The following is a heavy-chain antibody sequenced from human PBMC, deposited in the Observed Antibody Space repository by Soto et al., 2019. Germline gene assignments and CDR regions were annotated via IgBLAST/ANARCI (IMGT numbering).Heavy chain of an antibody. CDR2: ISAYNGNT. V-gene: IGHV1-18*01. CDR1: GYTFTSYG. Sequence: GASVKVSCKASGYTFTSYGISWVRQAPGQGLEWMGWISAYNGNTNYAQKLQGRVTMTTDTSTSTAYMELRSLRSDDTAVYYCAREAEDYRGYYYGMDVWGQGTTVTVSS. CDR3: AREAEDYRGYYYGMDV. J-gene: IGHJ6*02. D-gene: IGHD4-4*01.